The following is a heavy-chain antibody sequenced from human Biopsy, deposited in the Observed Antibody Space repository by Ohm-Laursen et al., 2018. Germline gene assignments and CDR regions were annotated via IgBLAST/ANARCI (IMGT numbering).Heavy chain of an antibody. Sequence: SETLSLTCTVSGGSISGSSWSWIRQAPGKGLECIGYISYSRDTNYNPSLKSRITISVDTSKNQFSLKLTSVTAADTAVYYCAKHGSGWTGDDAFHIWGQGTMVTVSS. CDR1: GGSISGSS. CDR3: AKHGSGWTGDDAFHI. CDR2: ISYSRDT. V-gene: IGHV4-59*08. J-gene: IGHJ3*02. D-gene: IGHD6-19*01.